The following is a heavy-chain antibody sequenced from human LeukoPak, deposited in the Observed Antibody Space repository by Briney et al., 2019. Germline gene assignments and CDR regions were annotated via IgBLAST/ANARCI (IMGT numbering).Heavy chain of an antibody. CDR1: GGSFSGYY. J-gene: IGHJ4*02. D-gene: IGHD3-3*01. CDR2: INHSGST. CDR3: ARGQYYDFWSGYYYFDY. Sequence: PSETLSLTCAVYGGSFSGYYWSWIRQPPGKGLEWIGEINHSGSTNYNPSLKSRVTISVDTSKNQFSPKLSSVTAADTAVYYCARGQYYDFWSGYYYFDYWGQGTLVTVSS. V-gene: IGHV4-34*01.